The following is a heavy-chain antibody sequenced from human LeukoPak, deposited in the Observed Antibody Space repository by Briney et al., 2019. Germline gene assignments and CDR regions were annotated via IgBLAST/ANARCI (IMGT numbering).Heavy chain of an antibody. CDR1: GFTFGDYA. V-gene: IGHV3-49*03. CDR2: IRSKAYGETA. Sequence: GGPLRLSCTASGFTFGDYAMSWIRQAPGKGLEWVGFIRSKAYGETADYAASVEGRFTISRDDSKAIAYLQMNSLKTEDTAMYHCTRDRGAYNLYDYWGQGTLVTVSS. CDR3: TRDRGAYNLYDY. J-gene: IGHJ4*02. D-gene: IGHD1-1*01.